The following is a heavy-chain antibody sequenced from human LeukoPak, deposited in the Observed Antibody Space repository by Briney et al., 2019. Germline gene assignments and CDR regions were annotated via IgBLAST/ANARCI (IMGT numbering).Heavy chain of an antibody. CDR2: INPNSGGT. CDR3: ARERRDTAMVTGGFDY. V-gene: IGHV1-2*02. CDR1: GYTFTGYY. J-gene: IGHJ4*02. Sequence: ASVKVSCKASGYTFTGYYMHWVRQAPGQGLEWMGWINPNSGGTNYAQKFQGRVTMTRDTSISTAYMELGRLRSDDTAVYYCARERRDTAMVTGGFDYWGQGTLVTVSS. D-gene: IGHD5-18*01.